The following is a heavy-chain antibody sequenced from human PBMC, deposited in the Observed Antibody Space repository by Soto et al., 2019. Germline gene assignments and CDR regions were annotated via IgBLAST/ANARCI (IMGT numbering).Heavy chain of an antibody. CDR3: AKDNYYGSKSCMGCVDV. CDR1: GFTFSSYW. J-gene: IGHJ6*02. Sequence: GGSLRLSCAASGFTFSSYWMHWVRQAPGKGLVWVSRINSDGSSTSYADSVKGRFTISRDIAKNTLYLQVNSLRAEDTAVYYCAKDNYYGSKSCMGCVDVWGQGTTVTVSS. D-gene: IGHD3-10*01. CDR2: INSDGSST. V-gene: IGHV3-74*01.